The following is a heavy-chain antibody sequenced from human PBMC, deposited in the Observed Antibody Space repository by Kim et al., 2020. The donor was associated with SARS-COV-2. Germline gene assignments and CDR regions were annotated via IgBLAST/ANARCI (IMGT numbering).Heavy chain of an antibody. V-gene: IGHV3-23*01. CDR3: AKDLIGHFDY. J-gene: IGHJ4*02. Sequence: SKYYADSVKGRFTISRDNSKNTLYLQMNSLRAEDTAVYYCAKDLIGHFDYWGQGTLVTVSS. CDR2: SK.